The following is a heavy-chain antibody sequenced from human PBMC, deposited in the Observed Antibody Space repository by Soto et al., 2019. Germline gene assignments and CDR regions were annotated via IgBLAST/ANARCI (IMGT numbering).Heavy chain of an antibody. CDR3: ARVQSGGYSYCYYMDV. Sequence: QLQLQESGPGLVKPSETLSLTCTVSGGSISSSSYYWGWIRQPPGKGLEWIGSLYYSGSTYYNPSLKSRVTISVDTSKNQFSLKLSSVTAADTAVYYCARVQSGGYSYCYYMDVWGKGTTVTVSS. J-gene: IGHJ6*03. CDR2: LYYSGST. CDR1: GGSISSSSYY. D-gene: IGHD5-18*01. V-gene: IGHV4-39*01.